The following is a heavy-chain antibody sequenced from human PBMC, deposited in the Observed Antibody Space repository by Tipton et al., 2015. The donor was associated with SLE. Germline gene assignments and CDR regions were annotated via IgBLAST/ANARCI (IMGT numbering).Heavy chain of an antibody. CDR3: ARTFYGGGDAFDV. V-gene: IGHV4-31*03. CDR2: ISYDGRT. Sequence: TLSLTCTATGDSVTSSGYYWSWIRQHPGKGLEWIGFISYDGRTKYNPSLKSRVTISVDTSKNQFSLRLNSVTAVDTAVYYCARTFYGGGDAFDVWGQGTKVSVSS. CDR1: GDSVTSSGYY. D-gene: IGHD4-23*01. J-gene: IGHJ3*01.